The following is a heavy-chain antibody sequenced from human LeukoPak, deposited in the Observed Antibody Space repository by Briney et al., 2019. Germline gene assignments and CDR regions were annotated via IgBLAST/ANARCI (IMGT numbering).Heavy chain of an antibody. J-gene: IGHJ4*02. CDR2: ISDGAYTA. CDR3: AKDTGFGEEFDY. Sequence: GGSLRLSCAASGFTFANYAMSWVRQAPGKGLEWVSTISDGAYTAFYADSVKGRFTISRDNSKHTLYLQMNSLRAEDTAVYYCAKDTGFGEEFDYWGQGTLVTVSS. D-gene: IGHD3-10*01. CDR1: GFTFANYA. V-gene: IGHV3-23*01.